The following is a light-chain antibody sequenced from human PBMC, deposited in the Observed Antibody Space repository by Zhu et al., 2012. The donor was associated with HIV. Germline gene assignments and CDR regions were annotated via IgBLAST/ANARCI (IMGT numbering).Light chain of an antibody. CDR1: QSVNSF. V-gene: IGKV3-11*01. CDR2: DAS. CDR3: QQRSSNWFT. Sequence: IVLTQSPATLSLSPGERATLSCRTSQSVNSFLAWYQQKPGQAPRLLMYDASIRATGISARFSGSGSGTDFTLTISSLEPEDFAVYYCQQRSSNWFTFGGGTKVEIK. J-gene: IGKJ4*01.